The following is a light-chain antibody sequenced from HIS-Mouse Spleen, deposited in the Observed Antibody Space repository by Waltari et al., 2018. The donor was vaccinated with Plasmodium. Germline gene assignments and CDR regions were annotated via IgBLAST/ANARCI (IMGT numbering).Light chain of an antibody. CDR1: ALPNKY. CDR3: YSTDSSGNHRV. Sequence: SYELTQPPSVSVSPGQTARITCSGDALPNKYAYWYQQKSGQAPVLVIYEDSKRPSGIHERCSGSSSGTMATLTISGAQVEDEADYYCYSTDSSGNHRVFGGGTKLTVL. V-gene: IGLV3-10*01. J-gene: IGLJ3*02. CDR2: EDS.